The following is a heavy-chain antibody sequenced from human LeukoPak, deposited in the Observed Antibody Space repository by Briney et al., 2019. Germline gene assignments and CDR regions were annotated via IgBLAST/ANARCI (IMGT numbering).Heavy chain of an antibody. CDR1: GFTFSPYS. J-gene: IGHJ4*02. V-gene: IGHV3-21*01. CDR2: ISSGGDDI. Sequence: GGSLRLSCAASGFTFSPYSMTWVRQAPGKGLEWVSSISSGGDDIYYSDLVKGPFTISRDSAKNSLFLQMSNLRADDTAVYYCATKQWLNSWGQGTRVIVSS. D-gene: IGHD6-19*01. CDR3: ATKQWLNS.